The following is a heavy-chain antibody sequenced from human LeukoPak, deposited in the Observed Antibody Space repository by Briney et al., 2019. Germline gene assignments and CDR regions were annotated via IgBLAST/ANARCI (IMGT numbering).Heavy chain of an antibody. J-gene: IGHJ4*02. CDR3: AKDPRRYSRTGGYFDY. CDR2: ISYDGTNK. CDR1: GFTFSNYG. Sequence: GRSLRLSCAASGFTFSNYGMHWVRQAPGKGLEWVTFISYDGTNKYYADSVKGRFTISRDNSKSTLYLQMNSLRAEDTAVYYCAKDPRRYSRTGGYFDYWGQGTLVTVSS. V-gene: IGHV3-30*18. D-gene: IGHD6-13*01.